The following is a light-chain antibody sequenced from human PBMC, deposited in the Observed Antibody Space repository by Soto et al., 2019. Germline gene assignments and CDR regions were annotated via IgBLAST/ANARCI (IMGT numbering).Light chain of an antibody. CDR1: SGDVGGYNF. J-gene: IGLJ1*01. V-gene: IGLV2-14*03. CDR3: RSYTSSGTPDV. Sequence: QSALTQPASVSGSPGQSITISCTGTSGDVGGYNFVSWYQQHPGKAPKLMIYDVSNRPSGVSNRFSGSKSGNTASLTISGLQAEDEDDYYCRSYTSSGTPDVFGTGTKLTVL. CDR2: DVS.